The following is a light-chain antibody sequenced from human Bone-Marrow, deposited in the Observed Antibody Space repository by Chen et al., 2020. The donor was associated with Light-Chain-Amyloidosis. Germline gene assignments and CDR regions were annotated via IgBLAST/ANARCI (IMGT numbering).Light chain of an antibody. J-gene: IGLJ1*01. CDR3: SSYTITNTLV. V-gene: IGLV2-14*01. CDR1: SSDVGGDNH. CDR2: EVT. Sequence: QSALTPPDSVSGSPGQSITIACTGTSSDVGGDNHVSWYQQHPDKAPKLMIYEVTNRPSWVPDRFSGSKADNTASLTISGLQTEDEADYFCSSYTITNTLVFGSGTRVTVL.